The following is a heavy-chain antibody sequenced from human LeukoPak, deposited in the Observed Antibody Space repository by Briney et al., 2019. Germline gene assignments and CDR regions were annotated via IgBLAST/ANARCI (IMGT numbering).Heavy chain of an antibody. J-gene: IGHJ4*02. V-gene: IGHV1-18*01. CDR2: ISAYNGNT. CDR1: GYTFTSCG. D-gene: IGHD3-9*01. Sequence: ASVKVSCKASGYTFTSCGISWVRRAPGQGIEWMGWISAYNGNTNYAQKLQGRVTMTTDTSTSTAYMELRSLRSDDTAVYYCARGGLYDILTGYYNYFDYWGQGTLVTVAS. CDR3: ARGGLYDILTGYYNYFDY.